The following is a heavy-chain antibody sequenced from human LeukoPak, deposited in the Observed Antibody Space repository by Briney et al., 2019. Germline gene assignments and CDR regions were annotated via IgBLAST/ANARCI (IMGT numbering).Heavy chain of an antibody. J-gene: IGHJ4*02. CDR3: AEGTPRSGYYSFFFDY. CDR2: ISGSGGST. V-gene: IGHV3-23*01. Sequence: LAGGSLRLSCAASGFTFSSYAMSWVRQAPGKGLEWVSAISGSGGSTYYADSVKGRFTISRDNSKNTLYLQMNSLRAEDTAVYYCAEGTPRSGYYSFFFDYWGQGTLVTVSS. CDR1: GFTFSSYA. D-gene: IGHD3-3*01.